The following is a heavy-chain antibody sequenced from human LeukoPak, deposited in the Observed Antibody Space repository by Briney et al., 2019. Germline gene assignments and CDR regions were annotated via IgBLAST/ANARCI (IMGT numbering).Heavy chain of an antibody. CDR2: IRPDGSEQ. V-gene: IGHV3-7*01. D-gene: IGHD2-15*01. J-gene: IGHJ4*02. CDR3: SGRDCSRSPWAY. Sequence: GGSLRLSCAASGFPFSSFWMNWVRQTPGRGLEWLANIRPDGSEQYYVDSVRGRFTISRDNAKNSVYLDMNNLRVDDTGVYYCSGRDCSRSPWAYWGQGTLVSVSS. CDR1: GFPFSSFW.